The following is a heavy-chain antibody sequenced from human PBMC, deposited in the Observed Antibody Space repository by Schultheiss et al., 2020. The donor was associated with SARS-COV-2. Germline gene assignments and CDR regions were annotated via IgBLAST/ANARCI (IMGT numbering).Heavy chain of an antibody. CDR2: IYTSGST. Sequence: SQTLSLTCTVSGGSISSYYWSWIRQPAGKGLEWIGRIYTSGSTNYNPSLKSRVTISVDTSKNQFSLKLSSVTAADTAVYYCASNNYYDSSGYYYVPDWYFDLWGRGTLVTVSS. CDR1: GGSISSYY. V-gene: IGHV4-4*07. D-gene: IGHD3-22*01. CDR3: ASNNYYDSSGYYYVPDWYFDL. J-gene: IGHJ2*01.